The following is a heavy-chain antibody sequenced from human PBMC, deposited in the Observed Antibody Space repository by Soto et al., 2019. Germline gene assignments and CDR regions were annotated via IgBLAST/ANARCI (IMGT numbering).Heavy chain of an antibody. V-gene: IGHV1-8*01. CDR3: ASRSDYGDYFDY. CDR1: GYTFTSYD. J-gene: IGHJ4*02. D-gene: IGHD4-17*01. CDR2: MNPNSGNT. Sequence: ASVKVSCKASGYTFTSYDINWVRQATGQGLEWMGWMNPNSGNTGYAQKFQGRVTMTRNTSISTVYMELSSLRSEDTAVYYCASRSDYGDYFDYWGQGTLVTVS.